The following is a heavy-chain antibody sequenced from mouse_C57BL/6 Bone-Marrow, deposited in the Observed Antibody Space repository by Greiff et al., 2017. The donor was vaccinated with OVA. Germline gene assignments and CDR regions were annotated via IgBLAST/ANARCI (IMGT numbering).Heavy chain of an antibody. Sequence: EVNVVESGGGLVQSGRSLRLSCATSGFTFSDFYMEWVRQAPGKGLEWIAASRNKANDYTTEYSASVKGRFIVSRDTSQSILYLQMNALRAEDTAIYYCARDEGEYFDVWGTGTTVTVSS. J-gene: IGHJ1*03. CDR1: GFTFSDFY. CDR3: ARDEGEYFDV. CDR2: SRNKANDYTT. V-gene: IGHV7-1*01.